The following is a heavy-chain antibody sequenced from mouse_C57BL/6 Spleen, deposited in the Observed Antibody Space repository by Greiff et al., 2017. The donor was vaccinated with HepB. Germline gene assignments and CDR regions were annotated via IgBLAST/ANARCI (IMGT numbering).Heavy chain of an antibody. J-gene: IGHJ2*01. Sequence: QVQLQQPGAELVKPGASVQLSCKASGYTFTSYWMHWVKRRPGRGLEWIGRIDPNSGCTKYNEKFKSKATLTVDKPSSTAYMQLSSLTSEDSAVYYCARRANYFDYWGQGTTLTVSS. CDR2: IDPNSGCT. CDR3: ARRANYFDY. CDR1: GYTFTSYW. V-gene: IGHV1-72*01. D-gene: IGHD3-1*01.